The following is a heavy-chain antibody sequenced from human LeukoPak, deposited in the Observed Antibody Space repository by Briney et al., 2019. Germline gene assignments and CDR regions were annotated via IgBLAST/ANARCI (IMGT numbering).Heavy chain of an antibody. CDR3: ASTGYGVRDY. Sequence: GGSLRLSCAASGLTFSSHVMSWVRQAPGKGLEWVSAISNSGDSTFYADSVKGRLTISRDNSKSTLYLQMNSLRAEDTAVYYCASTGYGVRDYWGQGTLVTVSS. CDR2: ISNSGDST. V-gene: IGHV3-23*01. D-gene: IGHD4-17*01. J-gene: IGHJ4*02. CDR1: GLTFSSHV.